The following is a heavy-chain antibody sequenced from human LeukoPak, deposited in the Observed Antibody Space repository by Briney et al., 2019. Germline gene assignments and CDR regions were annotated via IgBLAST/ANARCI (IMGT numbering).Heavy chain of an antibody. Sequence: PSETLSLTCTVSGGSISSYYWSWIRQHPGKGLEWIGYIYYSGSTYYNPSLKSRVTISVDTSKNQFSLKLSSVTAADTAVYYCAREGRYFWSGYYTAYNWFDPWGQGTLVTVSS. CDR3: AREGRYFWSGYYTAYNWFDP. CDR2: IYYSGST. CDR1: GGSISSYY. J-gene: IGHJ5*02. D-gene: IGHD3-3*01. V-gene: IGHV4-59*06.